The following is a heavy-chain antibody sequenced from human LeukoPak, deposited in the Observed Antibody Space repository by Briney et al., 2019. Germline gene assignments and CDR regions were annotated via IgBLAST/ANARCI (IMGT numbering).Heavy chain of an antibody. J-gene: IGHJ1*01. Sequence: SETLSLTCTVSAYSVSSGYYWGWIRQPPGKGPESIRSIYHSGSTYYNPSLKSRVTISIDTSKNQFSLKLSSVTAADTAVYFCAGYHAYGLTTPPLGYWGQGTLVTVSS. D-gene: IGHD4-11*01. V-gene: IGHV4-38-2*02. CDR2: IYHSGST. CDR3: AGYHAYGLTTPPLGY. CDR1: AYSVSSGYY.